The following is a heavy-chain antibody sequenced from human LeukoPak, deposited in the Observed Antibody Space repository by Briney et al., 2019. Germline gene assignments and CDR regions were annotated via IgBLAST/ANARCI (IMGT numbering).Heavy chain of an antibody. V-gene: IGHV3-21*01. CDR2: ISSSSSYI. CDR3: ARAHAVAGSIWTFDI. CDR1: GFTFSSYS. J-gene: IGHJ3*02. D-gene: IGHD6-19*01. Sequence: SGGSLRLSCAASGFTFSSYSMNWVRQAPGKGLEWVSSISSSSSYIYYAVSVKGRFTISRDNAKNSLYLQMNSLRAEDTAVYYCARAHAVAGSIWTFDIWGQGTMVTVSS.